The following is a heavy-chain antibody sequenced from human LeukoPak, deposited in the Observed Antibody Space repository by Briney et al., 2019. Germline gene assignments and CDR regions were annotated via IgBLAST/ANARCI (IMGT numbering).Heavy chain of an antibody. CDR3: ATAGEEVATIDALDY. CDR2: IYYSGST. Sequence: SETLSLTCAVSGGSISSSSYYWGWIRQPPGKGLEWIGSIYYSGSTYYNPSLKSRVTISVDTSKNQFSLKLSSVTAADTAAYYCATAGEEVATIDALDYWGQGTLVTVSS. J-gene: IGHJ4*02. CDR1: GGSISSSSYY. D-gene: IGHD5-12*01. V-gene: IGHV4-39*01.